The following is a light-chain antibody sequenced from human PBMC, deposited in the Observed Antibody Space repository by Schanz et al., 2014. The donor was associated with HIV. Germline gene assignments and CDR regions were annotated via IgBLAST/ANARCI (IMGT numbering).Light chain of an antibody. CDR2: DTS. V-gene: IGLV7-46*01. CDR1: TGAVTSGHY. CDR3: LLSYSGGRVA. Sequence: QTVVTQEPSLTVSPGGTVTLTCGSSTGAVTSGHYPYWFQQKPGQAPRTLIYDTSNKHSWTPARFSGSLLGGKAALTLSGXXHEDEGDYYCLLSYSGGRVAIGGGTQLTVL. J-gene: IGLJ2*01.